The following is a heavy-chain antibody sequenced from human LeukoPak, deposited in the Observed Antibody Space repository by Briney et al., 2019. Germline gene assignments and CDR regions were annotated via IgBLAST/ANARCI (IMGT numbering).Heavy chain of an antibody. V-gene: IGHV3-11*04. D-gene: IGHD6-19*01. J-gene: IGHJ3*02. Sequence: PGGSLRLSCAASGFTFSDYYMSWIRQAPGKGLEWLSYISPSGENKLYADSVKGRFSISRDNAKNSVYLQMDSLRAEDTSVYYCASRRSGWPNDAFDIWGQGTMVTVTS. CDR2: ISPSGENK. CDR3: ASRRSGWPNDAFDI. CDR1: GFTFSDYY.